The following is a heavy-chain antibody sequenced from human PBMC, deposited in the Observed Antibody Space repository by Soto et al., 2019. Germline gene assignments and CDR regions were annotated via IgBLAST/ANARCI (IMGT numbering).Heavy chain of an antibody. J-gene: IGHJ3*02. CDR1: GGSISSGGYY. D-gene: IGHD2-21*02. Sequence: PSETLSLTCTVSGGSISSGGYYWSWIRQHPGKGLEWIGYIYYSGSTYYNPSLKSRVTISVDTSKNQFSLKLSSVTAADTAVYYCARDHGAYCGGDCYSFAFDIWGQGTMVTVSS. V-gene: IGHV4-31*03. CDR3: ARDHGAYCGGDCYSFAFDI. CDR2: IYYSGST.